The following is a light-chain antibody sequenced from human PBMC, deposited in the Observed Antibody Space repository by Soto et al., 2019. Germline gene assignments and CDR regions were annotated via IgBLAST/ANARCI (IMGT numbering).Light chain of an antibody. V-gene: IGLV2-14*01. CDR1: SSDVGAYKF. J-gene: IGLJ1*01. CDR3: CSYRAGSTYV. CDR2: DVS. Sequence: QSALTQPASVSGYPGQSITISCTGTSSDVGAYKFVSWYQQHPGKAPKLMIFDVSYRPSGSSNRFSGSKSGNTASLTIAGGQAEDEADYYCCSYRAGSTYVFVTGTKVTVL.